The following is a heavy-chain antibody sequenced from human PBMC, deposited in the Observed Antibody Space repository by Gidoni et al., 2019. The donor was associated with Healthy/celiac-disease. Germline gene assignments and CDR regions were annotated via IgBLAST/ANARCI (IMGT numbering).Heavy chain of an antibody. D-gene: IGHD4-17*01. Sequence: QVQLVQSGAEGKKPGSSVKVSCKASGGTFSSYAIRWVRQAPGQGLEWRGGIIPIFGTANSAQKFQGRVTITADESTSTAYMELSSLRSEDTAVYYCARGTMTTVTTFDYWGQGTLVTVSS. CDR3: ARGTMTTVTTFDY. CDR2: IIPIFGTA. J-gene: IGHJ4*02. CDR1: GGTFSSYA. V-gene: IGHV1-69*01.